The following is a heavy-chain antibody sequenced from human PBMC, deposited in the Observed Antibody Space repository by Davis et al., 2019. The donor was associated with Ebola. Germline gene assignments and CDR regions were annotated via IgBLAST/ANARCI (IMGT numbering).Heavy chain of an antibody. Sequence: ASVKVSCKASGYTFTGYYMHWVRQAPGQGLEWMGWINPNSGGTNYAQRFQGRVTMTRDTSTNTVYMELSRLRPDDTAVYYCARGYCSSTSCYYFVDYWGQGTLVTVSS. CDR1: GYTFTGYY. D-gene: IGHD2-2*01. J-gene: IGHJ4*02. CDR2: INPNSGGT. CDR3: ARGYCSSTSCYYFVDY. V-gene: IGHV1-2*02.